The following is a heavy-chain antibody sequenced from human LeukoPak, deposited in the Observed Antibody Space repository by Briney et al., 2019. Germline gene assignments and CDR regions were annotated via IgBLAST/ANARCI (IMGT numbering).Heavy chain of an antibody. CDR1: GYTFTSYA. CDR2: INTNNGNT. V-gene: IGHV1-18*01. CDR3: ARVGYCSGGSCYSNAFDI. D-gene: IGHD2-15*01. J-gene: IGHJ3*02. Sequence: GASVKVSCKASGYTFTSYAFSWVRQAPGQGLEWMGWINTNNGNTNYVKRLQGRVSMTTDTSTSTAYMELRSLRSDDTAVYYCARVGYCSGGSCYSNAFDIWGQGTMVTVSS.